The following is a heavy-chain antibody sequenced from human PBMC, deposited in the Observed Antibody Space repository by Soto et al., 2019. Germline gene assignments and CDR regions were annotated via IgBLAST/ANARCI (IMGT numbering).Heavy chain of an antibody. CDR3: AGNHCGGDCYDYYYYGMDV. CDR1: GGSFSGYY. V-gene: IGHV4-34*01. CDR2: INHSGST. Sequence: QVQLQQWGAGLLKPSETLSLTCAVYGGSFSGYYWSWIRQPPGKGLEWTGEINHSGSTNYNPSLKSRVTISVDTSKNQFSLKLSSVTAADTAVYYCAGNHCGGDCYDYYYYGMDVWGQGTTVTVSS. J-gene: IGHJ6*02. D-gene: IGHD2-21*02.